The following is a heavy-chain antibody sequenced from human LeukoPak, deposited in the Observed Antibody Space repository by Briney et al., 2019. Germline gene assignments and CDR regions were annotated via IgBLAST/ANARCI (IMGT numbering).Heavy chain of an antibody. V-gene: IGHV3-48*03. CDR1: GFTFSSFE. Sequence: PGGSLRLSCAASGFTFSSFEMNWVRQAPGKGLEWISYITSSSDTIHYAESVRGRFTISRDNAKNSLYLQMNSLRAEDTAAYYCTRDGCTSTNCQWFDCWGQGTLVTVSS. CDR2: ITSSSDTI. D-gene: IGHD2-2*01. CDR3: TRDGCTSTNCQWFDC. J-gene: IGHJ4*02.